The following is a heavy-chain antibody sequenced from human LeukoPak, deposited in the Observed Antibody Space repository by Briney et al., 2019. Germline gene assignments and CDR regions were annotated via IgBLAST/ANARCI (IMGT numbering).Heavy chain of an antibody. D-gene: IGHD2-15*01. Sequence: PSETLSLTCTVSGGSISSSSYYWGWIRQPPGKGLEWIGSIYYSGSTYYNPSLKSRVTISVDTSKNQFSLKLSSVTAADTAVYYCARQLDCSGGSCYSGYFDYWGQGTLVTVSS. V-gene: IGHV4-39*01. J-gene: IGHJ4*02. CDR3: ARQLDCSGGSCYSGYFDY. CDR2: IYYSGST. CDR1: GGSISSSSYY.